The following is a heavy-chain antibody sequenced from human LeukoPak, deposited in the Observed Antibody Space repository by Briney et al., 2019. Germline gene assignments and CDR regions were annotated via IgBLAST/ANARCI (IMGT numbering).Heavy chain of an antibody. J-gene: IGHJ3*02. Sequence: SESLSLTCTVSGYSFSSCYFWGWIREPPGKGVGGIGSIYNSGSTYYNPSLKSRVTISVHTSKNQFSLQVNSVTAAYRAVYYFARWAVNYYYDSSDPQKDAFDIWGQGTMVTVSS. CDR2: IYNSGST. D-gene: IGHD3-22*01. CDR1: GYSFSSCYF. CDR3: ARWAVNYYYDSSDPQKDAFDI. V-gene: IGHV4-38-2*02.